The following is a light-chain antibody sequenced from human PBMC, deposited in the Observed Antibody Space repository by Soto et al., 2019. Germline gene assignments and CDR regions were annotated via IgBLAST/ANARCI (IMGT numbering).Light chain of an antibody. J-gene: IGKJ4*01. V-gene: IGKV3-15*01. CDR3: QQYDNWPPLT. CDR1: QSVRRN. CDR2: GAS. Sequence: EIVMTQSPVTLSVSPGERATLSCRASQSVRRNLAWYQQKPGQAPRLLISGASTRATGIPARFSGSGSGTEFTLTISSLQSEDLAVYYCQQYDNWPPLTFGGGTKVEIK.